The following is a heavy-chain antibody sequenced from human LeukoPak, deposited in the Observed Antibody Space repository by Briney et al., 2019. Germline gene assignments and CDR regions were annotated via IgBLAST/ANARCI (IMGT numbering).Heavy chain of an antibody. CDR1: GFTFSNSW. V-gene: IGHV3-74*01. CDR2: INSDGSIT. CDR3: AKSKEDCCGSFDP. D-gene: IGHD2-21*01. Sequence: GGSLRLSCAASGFTFSNSWIHWVRQAPGKGLVWVSRINSDGSITNYADSVKGRFTISRDNSKNTLYMQLNSLRAEDTAVYYCAKSKEDCCGSFDPWGQGTLVTVSS. J-gene: IGHJ5*02.